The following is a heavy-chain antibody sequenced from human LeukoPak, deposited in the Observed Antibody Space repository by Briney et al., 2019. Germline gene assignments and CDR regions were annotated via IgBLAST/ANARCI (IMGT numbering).Heavy chain of an antibody. Sequence: GGSLRLSCAASGFTFSSYSMNWVRQAPGKGLEWVSSISSSSSYIYYADSVKGRFTISRDNAKNSLYLQMNSLRAEDTAVYYCARGRHDFWSGYYTFDYWGQGTLVTVSS. V-gene: IGHV3-21*01. CDR3: ARGRHDFWSGYYTFDY. D-gene: IGHD3-3*01. CDR2: ISSSSSYI. CDR1: GFTFSSYS. J-gene: IGHJ4*02.